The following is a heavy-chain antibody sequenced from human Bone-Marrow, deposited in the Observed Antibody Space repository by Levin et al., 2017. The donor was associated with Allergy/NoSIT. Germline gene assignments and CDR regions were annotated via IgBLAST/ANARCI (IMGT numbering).Heavy chain of an antibody. Sequence: GGSLRLSCKASGYTFTSYAMNWVRQAPGQGLEWMGWINTNTGNPTYAQGFTGRFVFSLDTSVSTAYLQISSLKAEDTAVYYCARDRGYCSSTSCPMFDPWGQGTLVTVSS. CDR2: INTNTGNP. J-gene: IGHJ5*02. D-gene: IGHD2-2*01. CDR1: GYTFTSYA. CDR3: ARDRGYCSSTSCPMFDP. V-gene: IGHV7-4-1*02.